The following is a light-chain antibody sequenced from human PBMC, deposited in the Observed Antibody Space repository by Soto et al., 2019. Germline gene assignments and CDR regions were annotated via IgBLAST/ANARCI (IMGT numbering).Light chain of an antibody. CDR2: GAS. CDR3: QQYRSSPRT. J-gene: IGKJ1*01. CDR1: QSVASSY. V-gene: IGKV3-20*01. Sequence: EIVLTQSPGTLSLFPGERATFSCRASQSVASSYLAWYQQKFGQAPRLLIYGASNRAAGIPDRFSGSGSGTDFTLTISRLEPEDSAVYFCQQYRSSPRTFGQGTKVEI.